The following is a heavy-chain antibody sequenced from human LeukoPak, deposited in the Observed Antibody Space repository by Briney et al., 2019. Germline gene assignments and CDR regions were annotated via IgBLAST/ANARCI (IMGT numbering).Heavy chain of an antibody. J-gene: IGHJ6*02. CDR3: ATSEAEFVWGSYRYLGYYYGMDV. CDR2: IYYSGST. CDR1: GYSISSGYY. V-gene: IGHV4-59*01. Sequence: PSETLSLTCSVSGYSISSGYYWSWIRQPPGKGLEWIGYIYYSGSTNYNPSLKSRVTISVDTSKNQFSLKLSSVTAADTAVYYCATSEAEFVWGSYRYLGYYYGMDVWGQGTTVTVSS. D-gene: IGHD3-16*02.